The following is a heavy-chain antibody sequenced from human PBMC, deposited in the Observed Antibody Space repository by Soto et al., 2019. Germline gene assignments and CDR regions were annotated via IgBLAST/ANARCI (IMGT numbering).Heavy chain of an antibody. CDR1: GFTFSDYD. J-gene: IGHJ5*02. Sequence: QVQLVESGGGLVKPGGSLRLSCAASGFTFSDYDMSWIRQAPGKGLEWVSYISSSGSTIYYADSVKGRFTISRDNAKNCLCLQMNSLRAEDTAVYYCASTGEGSLKVLGECCWLATNWFGPWGQGTMVTLSS. CDR2: ISSSGSTI. D-gene: IGHD3-16*01. V-gene: IGHV3-11*01. CDR3: ASTGEGSLKVLGECCWLATNWFGP.